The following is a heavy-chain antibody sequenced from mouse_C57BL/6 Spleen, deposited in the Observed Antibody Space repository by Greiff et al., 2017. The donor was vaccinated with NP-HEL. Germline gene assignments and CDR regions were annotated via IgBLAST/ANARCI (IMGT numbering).Heavy chain of an antibody. CDR3: AREGLQEQGDY. D-gene: IGHD3-1*01. V-gene: IGHV3-6*01. CDR2: ISYDGSN. CDR1: GYSITRGYY. Sequence: EVKLMESGPGLVKPSQSLSLTCSVTGYSITRGYYWNWIRQFPGNKLEWMGYISYDGSNNYNPSLKNRISITRDTSKNQFFLKLNSVTTEDTATYYCAREGLQEQGDYWGQGTSVTVSS. J-gene: IGHJ4*01.